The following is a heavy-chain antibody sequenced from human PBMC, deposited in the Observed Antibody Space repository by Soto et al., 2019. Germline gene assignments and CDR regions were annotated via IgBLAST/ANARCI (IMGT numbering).Heavy chain of an antibody. J-gene: IGHJ5*02. D-gene: IGHD2-2*02. CDR2: IYYSGST. V-gene: IGHV4-31*03. Sequence: SETLSLTCTVSGGSISSGGYYWSWIRQHPGKGLEWIGYIYYSGSTYYNPSLKSRVTISVDTSKNQFSLKLSSVTAADTAVYYCARGEGYCSSTSCYISWFDPWGQGTLVTVS. CDR1: GGSISSGGYY. CDR3: ARGEGYCSSTSCYISWFDP.